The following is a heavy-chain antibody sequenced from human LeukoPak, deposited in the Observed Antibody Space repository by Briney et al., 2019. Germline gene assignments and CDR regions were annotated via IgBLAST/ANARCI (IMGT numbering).Heavy chain of an antibody. CDR2: ISGSGGST. D-gene: IGHD3-22*01. J-gene: IGHJ4*02. Sequence: TGGSLRLSCAASGFTFSSYAMSWVRQAPGKGVEWVSAISGSGGSTYYADSVKGRFTISRDNSKNTLYLQMNSLRAEDTAVYYCAKGRYYYDSSGYYVYWGQGTLVTVSS. CDR3: AKGRYYYDSSGYYVY. CDR1: GFTFSSYA. V-gene: IGHV3-23*01.